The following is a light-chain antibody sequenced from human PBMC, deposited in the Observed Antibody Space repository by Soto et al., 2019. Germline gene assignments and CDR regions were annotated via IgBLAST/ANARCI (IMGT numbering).Light chain of an antibody. CDR2: RNN. V-gene: IGLV1-47*01. CDR1: SSNIGSNY. CDR3: AAWDDSLSVV. J-gene: IGLJ2*01. Sequence: QSVLTQPTSASGTPGQRVTISCSGSSSNIGSNYVYWYQQLPGTAPKLLIYRNNQRPSGVPDRFSGSKSGTSASLAISGLRSEDEADYYCAAWDDSLSVVFGGGTQLTVL.